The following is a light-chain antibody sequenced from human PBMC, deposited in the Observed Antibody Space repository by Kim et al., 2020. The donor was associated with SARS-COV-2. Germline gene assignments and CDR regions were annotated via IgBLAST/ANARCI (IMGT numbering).Light chain of an antibody. J-gene: IGKJ4*02. CDR2: DAS. Sequence: EIVLTQSPGTLSLSPGERATLSCRASQNVDNNYLAWYQHKAGQAPRLLIYDASTRATGIPDRFSGSGSGTDFALTISRLEPEDFAVYFCQQYGSSPELTFGGGTKVDIK. CDR1: QNVDNNY. V-gene: IGKV3-20*01. CDR3: QQYGSSPELT.